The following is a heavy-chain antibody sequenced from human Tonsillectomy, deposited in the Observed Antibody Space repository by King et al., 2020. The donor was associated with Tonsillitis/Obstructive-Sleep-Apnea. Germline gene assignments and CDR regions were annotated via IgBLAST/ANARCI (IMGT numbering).Heavy chain of an antibody. D-gene: IGHD1-7*01. CDR2: IYPGDSDT. CDR1: GYSFTSYW. J-gene: IGHJ4*02. CDR3: ARLIGITGTTIDY. V-gene: IGHV5-51*01. Sequence: VQLVESGAEVKKPGESLKISCKGSGYSFTSYWIGWVRQMPGKGLEWMGIIYPGDSDTRYSPSFQGQVTISADKSISTAYLQWRSLKASDPAMYYCARLIGITGTTIDYWGQGTLVTVSS.